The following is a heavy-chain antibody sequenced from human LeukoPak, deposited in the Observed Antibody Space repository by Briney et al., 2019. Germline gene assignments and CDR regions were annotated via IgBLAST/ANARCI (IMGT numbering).Heavy chain of an antibody. CDR2: IFHSGIA. V-gene: IGHV4-38-2*01. J-gene: IGHJ6*03. CDR1: NYPITSDYY. Sequence: PSETLSLTCEVSNYPITSDYYWVLIRQPPGQGLESIGQIFHSGIAHYNPSLKSRVTMSVDTSRSQFSVNLKSVTAADTAVYFCGRAGLGTAYNRFYYYMDVWGKGTTVTVSS. CDR3: GRAGLGTAYNRFYYYMDV. D-gene: IGHD3-9*01.